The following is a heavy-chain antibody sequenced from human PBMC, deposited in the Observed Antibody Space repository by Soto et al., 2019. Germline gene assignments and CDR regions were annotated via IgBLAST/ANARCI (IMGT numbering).Heavy chain of an antibody. J-gene: IGHJ4*02. CDR3: ARGYGRNSASFDY. Sequence: QVQLVESGGGVVQPGTSLRLSCAASGFTFRSYAIHWVRQAPGKGLEWVAVISYDGRNKYYADSVKGRFTISRDNSKSTLYLQMDSLRPDDTAVYYCARGYGRNSASFDYWGQGTLVTVSS. D-gene: IGHD4-17*01. V-gene: IGHV3-30*04. CDR1: GFTFRSYA. CDR2: ISYDGRNK.